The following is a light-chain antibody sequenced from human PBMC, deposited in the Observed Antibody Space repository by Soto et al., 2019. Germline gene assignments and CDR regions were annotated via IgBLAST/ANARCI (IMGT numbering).Light chain of an antibody. CDR2: GVS. J-gene: IGKJ4*01. CDR3: HHYHNAAGT. CDR1: QSVRSD. V-gene: IGKV3-15*01. Sequence: EIVMTQSPATLSVSPGQRATLSCRASQSVRSDYFAWYQQKPGQAPRVIIFGVSTRATGIPARFSGSGSGTEFTLTINSLQSEDYAVYFCHHYHNAAGTFGGGTKVDIK.